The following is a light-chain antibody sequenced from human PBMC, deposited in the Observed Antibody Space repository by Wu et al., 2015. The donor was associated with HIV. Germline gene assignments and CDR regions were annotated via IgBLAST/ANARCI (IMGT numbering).Light chain of an antibody. CDR2: AAS. V-gene: IGKV1-9*01. CDR1: QAIDTY. CDR3: QQFKTFPHT. Sequence: DIQLTQSPSFLSASVGARVTITCRASQAIDTYLAWYQHKPGKAPQLLIYAASTVQSGVASTFRGSGSGREFTLMINGLQPEDVATYFCQQFKTFPHTFGPGTKVEV. J-gene: IGKJ1*01.